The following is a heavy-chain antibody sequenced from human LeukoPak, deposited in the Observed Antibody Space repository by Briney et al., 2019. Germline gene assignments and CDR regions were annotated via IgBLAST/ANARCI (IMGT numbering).Heavy chain of an antibody. D-gene: IGHD3-22*01. CDR1: GFTFSSYA. V-gene: IGHV3-23*01. CDR2: ISGSGGST. Sequence: GGSLRLSCAASGFTFSSYAMSWVRQAPGKGLEWVSAISGSGGSTYYADSVKGRFTISRDNSKNTLYLQMNSLRAEGTAVYYCVKDSSGYYFRHWYFDLWGRGTLVTVSS. CDR3: VKDSSGYYFRHWYFDL. J-gene: IGHJ2*01.